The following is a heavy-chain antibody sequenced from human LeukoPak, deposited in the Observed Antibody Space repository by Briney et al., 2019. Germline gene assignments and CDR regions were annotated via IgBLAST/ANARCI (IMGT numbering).Heavy chain of an antibody. Sequence: SETLSLTCAVYGGSFSGYYWSWIRQPPGKGLEWIGEINHSGSTNYNPSLKSRVTISVDTSKNQFSPKLSSVTAADTAVYYCARMHVLLWFRELLSGRYFDYWGQGTLVTVSS. J-gene: IGHJ4*02. V-gene: IGHV4-34*01. CDR1: GGSFSGYY. CDR3: ARMHVLLWFRELLSGRYFDY. D-gene: IGHD3-10*01. CDR2: INHSGST.